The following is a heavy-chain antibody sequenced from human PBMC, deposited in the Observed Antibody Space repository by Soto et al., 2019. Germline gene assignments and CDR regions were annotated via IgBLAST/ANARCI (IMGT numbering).Heavy chain of an antibody. CDR1: GGSISSGGYS. Sequence: TAETLSLTCAISGGSISSGGYSWSWIRKPPRKGLEWIGYIYHSGSTYYNPSLKSRVTLSVDRSKNQFSLKLSSVTAADTAVYYCARGKAKPFWSGYYNWFDPWGQGTLVTVSS. CDR3: ARGKAKPFWSGYYNWFDP. J-gene: IGHJ5*02. V-gene: IGHV4-30-2*01. D-gene: IGHD3-3*02. CDR2: IYHSGST.